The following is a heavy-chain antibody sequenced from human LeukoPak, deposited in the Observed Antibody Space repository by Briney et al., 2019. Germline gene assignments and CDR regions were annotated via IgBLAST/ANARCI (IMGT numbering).Heavy chain of an antibody. Sequence: SETLSLTCTVSGGSITSYHWSWIRQPPGKGLEWIGYISYSGSTNYNPSLKSRVTISIDTSKNQFSLKLRFVTAADTALYYCARDLWDNIVVVGAVWGQGTLVTVSS. J-gene: IGHJ4*02. CDR1: GGSITSYH. CDR2: ISYSGST. V-gene: IGHV4-59*01. D-gene: IGHD2-15*01. CDR3: ARDLWDNIVVVGAV.